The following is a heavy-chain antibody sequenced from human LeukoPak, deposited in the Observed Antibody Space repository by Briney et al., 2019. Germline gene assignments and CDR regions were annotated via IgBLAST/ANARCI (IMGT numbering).Heavy chain of an antibody. V-gene: IGHV3-23*01. CDR1: GFTFSSHA. CDR3: AKLVAVVRRFDY. D-gene: IGHD6-19*01. J-gene: IGHJ4*02. CDR2: ISGSGGST. Sequence: PGGSPRLSCAASGFTFSSHAMSWVRQAPGKGLEWVSAISGSGGSTYYADSVKGRFTISRDNSKNTLYLQMNSLRAEDTAVYYCAKLVAVVRRFDYWGQGTLVTVSS.